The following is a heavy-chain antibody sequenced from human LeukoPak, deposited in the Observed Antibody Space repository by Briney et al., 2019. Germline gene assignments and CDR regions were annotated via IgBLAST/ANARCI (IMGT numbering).Heavy chain of an antibody. D-gene: IGHD3-9*01. CDR1: GFTFSSYA. CDR3: AKAPYDNKYYYMGV. V-gene: IGHV3-23*01. CDR2: ISGSGGST. Sequence: GGSLRLSCAASGFTFSSYAMSWVRQAPGKGLEWVSAISGSGGSTYYADSVKGRFTISRDNSKNTLYLQMDSLRAEDTAVYYCAKAPYDNKYYYMGVWGRGTTVTVSS. J-gene: IGHJ6*03.